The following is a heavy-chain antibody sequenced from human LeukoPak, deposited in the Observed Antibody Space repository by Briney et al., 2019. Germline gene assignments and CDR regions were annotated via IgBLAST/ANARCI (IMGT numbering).Heavy chain of an antibody. D-gene: IGHD2-2*03. CDR1: GYTVTDYG. J-gene: IGHJ5*02. Sequence: ASVKVSCKSSGYTVTDYGIIWVRQAPGQGLEWMGWISTYNGNTNYAQKFQGRVTLTTDTSASTAYMELRSLRSDDTAVYYCARDLGYCSGNRCYRNWFDPWGQGTLVTVSS. V-gene: IGHV1-18*01. CDR3: ARDLGYCSGNRCYRNWFDP. CDR2: ISTYNGNT.